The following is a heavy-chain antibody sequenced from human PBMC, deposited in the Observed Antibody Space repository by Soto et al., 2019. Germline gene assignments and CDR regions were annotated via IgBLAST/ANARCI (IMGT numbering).Heavy chain of an antibody. Sequence: PSETLSLTCTVSGGSISSGGYYWSWIRQHPGKGLEWIGYIYYSGSTYYNPSLKSRVTISVDTSKNQFSLKLSFVTAADTAVYYCARSINPKVVPAARYAFDIWGQGTMVTVSS. CDR3: ARSINPKVVPAARYAFDI. D-gene: IGHD2-2*01. CDR1: GGSISSGGYY. J-gene: IGHJ3*02. CDR2: IYYSGST. V-gene: IGHV4-31*03.